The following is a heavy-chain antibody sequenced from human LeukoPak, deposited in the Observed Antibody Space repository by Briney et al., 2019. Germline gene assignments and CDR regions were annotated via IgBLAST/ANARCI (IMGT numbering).Heavy chain of an antibody. V-gene: IGHV3-30*04. CDR1: GFTFSDYA. CDR3: ARATYYDYWSGYYGAFDY. CDR2: ISYDGSNK. D-gene: IGHD3-3*01. Sequence: GGSLRLSCAASGFTFSDYAMPWVRQAPGKGLEWVALISYDGSNKYYADSVKGRFTISRDNFKNTLYLQINSVRAEDTAVYYCARATYYDYWSGYYGAFDYWGQGTLVTVSS. J-gene: IGHJ4*02.